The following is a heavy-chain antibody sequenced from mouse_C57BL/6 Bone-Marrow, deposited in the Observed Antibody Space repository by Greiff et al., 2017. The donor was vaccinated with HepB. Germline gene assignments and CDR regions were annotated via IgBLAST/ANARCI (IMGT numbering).Heavy chain of an antibody. CDR2: IDPSDSYT. CDR3: GSPLYGSSLPYAMDY. Sequence: QVQLQQPGAELVKPGASVKLSCKASGYTFTSYWMQWVKQRPGQGLEWIGEIDPSDSYTNYNQKFKGKATLTVDTSSSTAYMQLSSLTSDDSAVYYCGSPLYGSSLPYAMDYWGQGTSVTVSP. J-gene: IGHJ4*01. D-gene: IGHD1-1*01. V-gene: IGHV1-50*01. CDR1: GYTFTSYW.